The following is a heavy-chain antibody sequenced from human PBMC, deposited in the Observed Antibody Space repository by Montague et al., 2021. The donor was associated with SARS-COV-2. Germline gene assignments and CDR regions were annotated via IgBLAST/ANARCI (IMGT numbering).Heavy chain of an antibody. Sequence: SETLSLTCAVNSSSFLTYYWSWICKPPGGGLEWIGEVNPSGNAFYNSSLYSRVTISVSTSSSQFSLRLTSVTAADTAVYYCARARGGHNISWFDSWGQGTLVIVSS. J-gene: IGHJ5*01. CDR2: VNPSGNA. D-gene: IGHD3-16*01. CDR1: SSSFLTYY. V-gene: IGHV4-34*01. CDR3: ARARGGHNISWFDS.